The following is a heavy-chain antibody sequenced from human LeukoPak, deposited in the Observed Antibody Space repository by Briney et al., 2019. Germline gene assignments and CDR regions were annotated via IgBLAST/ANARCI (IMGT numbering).Heavy chain of an antibody. CDR2: IYYRGST. CDR1: GGSISSSSDY. CDR3: ARRNYGDYSFDY. D-gene: IGHD4-17*01. J-gene: IGHJ4*02. Sequence: PSETLSLTCTVSGGSISSSSDYWAWIRQPPGKGLEWIGSIYYRGSTYYNPSLESRVIISVDTSKNQFSLNLTSVTAADTAVYYCARRNYGDYSFDYWGQGTLVTVSS. V-gene: IGHV4-39*01.